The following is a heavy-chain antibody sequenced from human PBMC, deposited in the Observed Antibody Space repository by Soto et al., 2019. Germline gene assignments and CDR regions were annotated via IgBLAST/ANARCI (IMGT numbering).Heavy chain of an antibody. J-gene: IGHJ4*02. Sequence: ASVKVSCKASGYTFTSYGISWVRQAPGQGLEWMGWTSAYNGNTNYAQKLQGRVTMTTDTSTSTAYMELRSLRSDDTAVYYCARDSTVTIYFDYWGQGTLVTVSS. V-gene: IGHV1-18*01. CDR2: TSAYNGNT. CDR1: GYTFTSYG. D-gene: IGHD4-4*01. CDR3: ARDSTVTIYFDY.